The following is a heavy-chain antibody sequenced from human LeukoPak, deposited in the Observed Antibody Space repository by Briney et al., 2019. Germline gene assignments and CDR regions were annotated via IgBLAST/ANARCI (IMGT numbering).Heavy chain of an antibody. CDR1: GFTFSSYG. CDR3: ARSRSGNYFDY. D-gene: IGHD1-26*01. V-gene: IGHV3-33*01. J-gene: IGHJ4*02. Sequence: GGSLRLACAASGFTFSSYGMHWVRQAPGKGREWVAVIWYDGSNKYYADSVKGRFTISRDNSENTLYLQMNSLRAEDTAVYHCARSRSGNYFDYWGQGALVSVSS. CDR2: IWYDGSNK.